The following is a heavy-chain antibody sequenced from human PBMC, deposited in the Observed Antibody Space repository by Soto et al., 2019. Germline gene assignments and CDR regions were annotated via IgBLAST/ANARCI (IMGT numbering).Heavy chain of an antibody. D-gene: IGHD3-3*01. Sequence: GASVKVSCKASGYTFTSYGISWVRQAPGQGLEWMGWISAYNGNTNYAQKLQGRVTMTTDTSTSTAYMELRSLRSDDTAVYYCARVTPQYYDFWSGYYTLQYGRREYYMDVWGKGTTVTVSS. CDR1: GYTFTSYG. CDR3: ARVTPQYYDFWSGYYTLQYGRREYYMDV. CDR2: ISAYNGNT. V-gene: IGHV1-18*01. J-gene: IGHJ6*03.